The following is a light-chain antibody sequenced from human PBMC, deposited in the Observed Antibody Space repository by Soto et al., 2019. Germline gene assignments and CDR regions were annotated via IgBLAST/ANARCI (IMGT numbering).Light chain of an antibody. Sequence: EIVLTQSPATLSLSPGERDTLSCRASQSVSSYLAWYQQKAGQTPRLLIYDASNRATGIPARFSGSGSGTDFTLTISSLEPEDFAVYYCQQRSNWPRSITFGQGTRLEIK. CDR3: QQRSNWPRSIT. CDR2: DAS. CDR1: QSVSSY. J-gene: IGKJ5*01. V-gene: IGKV3-11*01.